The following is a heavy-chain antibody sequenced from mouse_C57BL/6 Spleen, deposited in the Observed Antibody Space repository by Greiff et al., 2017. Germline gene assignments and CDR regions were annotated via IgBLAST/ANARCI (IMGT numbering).Heavy chain of an antibody. Sequence: VQLQQSGAELARPGASVKMSCKASGYTFTSYTMHWVKQRPGQGLEWIGYINPSSGYTKYNQKFQGKATMTADTSSNTAYLQLSSLTSEDTAVYYCTTWGSGYGAYWGQGTLVTVSA. V-gene: IGHV1-4*01. D-gene: IGHD3-2*02. CDR2: INPSSGYT. CDR1: GYTFTSYT. J-gene: IGHJ3*01. CDR3: TTWGSGYGAY.